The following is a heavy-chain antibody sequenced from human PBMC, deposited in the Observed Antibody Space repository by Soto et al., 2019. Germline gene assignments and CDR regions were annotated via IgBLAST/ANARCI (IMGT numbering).Heavy chain of an antibody. J-gene: IGHJ6*02. CDR2: ISDSSSYI. Sequence: EVQLVESGGGLVKPGGSLRLSCAASGFTFSTYSMNWVRQAPGKGLKWVSSISDSSSYIYYADSVKGRFTISRDNAKNSLYLQMNSLRAEDTAVYYCARYDSSGYYWPYYYYGMDVWGQGTTVTVSS. CDR1: GFTFSTYS. CDR3: ARYDSSGYYWPYYYYGMDV. D-gene: IGHD3-22*01. V-gene: IGHV3-21*01.